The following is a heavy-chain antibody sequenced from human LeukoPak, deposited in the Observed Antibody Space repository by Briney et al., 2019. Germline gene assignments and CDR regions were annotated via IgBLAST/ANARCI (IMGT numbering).Heavy chain of an antibody. V-gene: IGHV1-24*01. Sequence: ASVKVSCKVSGYTLTELSMHWVRPAPGKGLEWMGGFDPEDGETIYAQKFQSRVTMTEDTSTDTAYMELSSLRSEDTAVYYCATPGDTAMVRPLDYWGQGTLVTVSS. CDR3: ATPGDTAMVRPLDY. CDR1: GYTLTELS. D-gene: IGHD5-18*01. CDR2: FDPEDGET. J-gene: IGHJ4*02.